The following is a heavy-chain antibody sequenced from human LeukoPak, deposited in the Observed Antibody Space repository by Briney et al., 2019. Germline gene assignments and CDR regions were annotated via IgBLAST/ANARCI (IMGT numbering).Heavy chain of an antibody. V-gene: IGHV5-51*01. CDR1: GYSFTSYW. CDR2: IYPGDSDT. CDR3: ARLWYYDYVWGSYRQDDAFDI. J-gene: IGHJ3*02. D-gene: IGHD3-16*02. Sequence: GESLKISCKGSGYSFTSYWIGWVRQMPGKGLEWMGIIYPGDSDTRYSPSFQGQVTISADQSISTAYLQWSSLKASDTAMYYCARLWYYDYVWGSYRQDDAFDIWGQGTMVTVSS.